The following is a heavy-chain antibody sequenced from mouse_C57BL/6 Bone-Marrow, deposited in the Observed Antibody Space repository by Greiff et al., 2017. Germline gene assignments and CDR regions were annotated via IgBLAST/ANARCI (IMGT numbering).Heavy chain of an antibody. CDR3: ARAIYYDYDWFAY. CDR2: ISDGGSYT. CDR1: GFTFSSYA. Sequence: EVKLMESGGGLVKPGGSLKLSCAASGFTFSSYAMSWVRQTPDKRLEWVATISDGGSYTYYPDNVKGRFPISSDNAKNNLYLQMSHRKSEDTAMYYCARAIYYDYDWFAYWGQGTLVTVSA. J-gene: IGHJ3*01. D-gene: IGHD2-4*01. V-gene: IGHV5-4*03.